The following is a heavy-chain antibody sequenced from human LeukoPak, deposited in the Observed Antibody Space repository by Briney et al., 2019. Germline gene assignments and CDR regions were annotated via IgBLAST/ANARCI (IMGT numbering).Heavy chain of an antibody. CDR3: ARGEGRVVYASDALDM. CDR2: ISGSGNTR. CDR1: TLIFSNYA. Sequence: GGSLRLSCAASTLIFSNYAMNWVRQAPGKGLEWVAVISGSGNTRYYEDSVKGRFTISRDNSKDTVFLQMDSLRAEDTGIYFCARGEGRVVYASDALDMWGLGTMVTVSS. D-gene: IGHD2-8*02. J-gene: IGHJ3*02. V-gene: IGHV3-23*01.